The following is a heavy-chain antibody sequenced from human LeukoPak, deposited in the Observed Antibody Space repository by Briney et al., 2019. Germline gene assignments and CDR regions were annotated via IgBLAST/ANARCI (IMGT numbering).Heavy chain of an antibody. CDR3: VRHRKTYCTTTRCSYYFDY. CDR1: GGPISSTAYY. Sequence: SETLSLTCSVSGGPISSTAYYWGWIRQAPGKGLEWIGTIYYSGTTQYNPSLKSRVIISVDTSKNQFSLKVRSVIAADLAVYYGVRHRKTYCTTTRCSYYFDYWGQGAMVTVSS. CDR2: IYYSGTT. V-gene: IGHV4-39*01. D-gene: IGHD2-2*01. J-gene: IGHJ4*02.